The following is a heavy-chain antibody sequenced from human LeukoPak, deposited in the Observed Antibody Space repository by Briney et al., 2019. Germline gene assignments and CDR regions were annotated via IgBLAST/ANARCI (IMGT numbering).Heavy chain of an antibody. V-gene: IGHV3-48*04. Sequence: AGGSLRLSCAASGFIFSSYTMNWVRQAPGKGLEWVSYISSGSTAIYYADSVKGRFTISRDNAKNSLYLLMNSLRAEDTAVYYCARYCSGGGCYSDYYYAMDVWGQGTTVTVSS. CDR3: ARYCSGGGCYSDYYYAMDV. J-gene: IGHJ6*02. CDR1: GFIFSSYT. D-gene: IGHD2-15*01. CDR2: ISSGSTAI.